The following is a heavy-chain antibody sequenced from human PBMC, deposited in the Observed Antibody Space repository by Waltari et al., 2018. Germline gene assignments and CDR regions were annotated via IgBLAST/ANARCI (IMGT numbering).Heavy chain of an antibody. Sequence: QVQLQESGPGLVKPSETLSLTCAVSGYSISSGYYWGWIRQPPGKGLEWSGSIYHSGSTYYNPSLKGRVTKSVDTSKNQFSLKLSSVTAADTAVYYCARQGEWQQSYYYGMDVWGQGTTVTVSS. J-gene: IGHJ6*02. CDR2: IYHSGST. CDR1: GYSISSGYY. D-gene: IGHD6-13*01. V-gene: IGHV4-38-2*01. CDR3: ARQGEWQQSYYYGMDV.